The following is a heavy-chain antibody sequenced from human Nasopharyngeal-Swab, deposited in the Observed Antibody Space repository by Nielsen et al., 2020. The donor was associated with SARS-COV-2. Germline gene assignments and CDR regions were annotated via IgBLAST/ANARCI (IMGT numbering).Heavy chain of an antibody. CDR3: ASVGYSSSWYPNDHDY. D-gene: IGHD6-13*01. V-gene: IGHV1-2*02. CDR2: IIPIFGTA. J-gene: IGHJ4*02. Sequence: WVRQAPGQGLEWMGGIIPIFGTANYAQKFQGRVTMTRDTSISTAYMELSRLRSDDTAVYYCASVGYSSSWYPNDHDYWGQGTLVTVSS.